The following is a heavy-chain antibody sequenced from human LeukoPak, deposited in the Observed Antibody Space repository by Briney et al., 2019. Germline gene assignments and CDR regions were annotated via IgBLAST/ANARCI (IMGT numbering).Heavy chain of an antibody. CDR3: ARCRASLRTPPYWYFDL. V-gene: IGHV1-18*01. Sequence: ASVKVSCKASGYTFNTYGISWVRQAPGQGLEWMGWISAYNGDTNYAQKVQGRVTMTTDTSTSTVYMELRSLGSDDTAVYYCARCRASLRTPPYWYFDLWGRGTLVTVSS. D-gene: IGHD5/OR15-5a*01. CDR2: ISAYNGDT. CDR1: GYTFNTYG. J-gene: IGHJ2*01.